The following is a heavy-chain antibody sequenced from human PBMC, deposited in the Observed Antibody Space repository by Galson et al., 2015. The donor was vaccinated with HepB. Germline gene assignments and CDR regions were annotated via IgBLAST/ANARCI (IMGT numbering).Heavy chain of an antibody. CDR2: IYSGGST. Sequence: SLRLSCAASGFTVSSNYMSWVRQAPGKGLEWVSVIYSGGSTYYADSVKGRFTISRDNSKNTLYLQMNSLRAEDTAVYYCAKGGAVAGNWFDPWGQGTLVTVSS. CDR1: GFTVSSNY. D-gene: IGHD6-19*01. CDR3: AKGGAVAGNWFDP. V-gene: IGHV3-53*01. J-gene: IGHJ5*02.